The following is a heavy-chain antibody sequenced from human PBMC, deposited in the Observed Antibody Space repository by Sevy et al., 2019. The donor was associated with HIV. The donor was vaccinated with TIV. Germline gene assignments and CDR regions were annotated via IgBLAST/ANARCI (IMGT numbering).Heavy chain of an antibody. J-gene: IGHJ3*02. V-gene: IGHV4-31*03. CDR1: GGSISSGAYN. CDR2: LYSSGKA. Sequence: SETLSLTCTVSGGSISSGAYNWTWIRQHPGKGLESIGILYSSGKAYYNPSLKSRVTMSVDTSENQFSLKLSSVTAADTAVYYCGRDKGRLGAFDIWGQGTRVTVSS. CDR3: GRDKGRLGAFDI. D-gene: IGHD3-16*01.